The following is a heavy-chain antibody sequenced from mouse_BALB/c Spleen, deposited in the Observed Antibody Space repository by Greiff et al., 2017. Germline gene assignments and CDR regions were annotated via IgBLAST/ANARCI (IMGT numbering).Heavy chain of an antibody. CDR3: ASYYGSSFAY. V-gene: IGHV1-20*02. J-gene: IGHJ3*01. Sequence: DVQLQQSGPELVKPGASVKISCKASGYSFTGYFMNWVMQSHGKSLEWIGRINPYNGDTFYNQKFKGKATLTVDKSSSTAHMELRSLASEDSAVYYCASYYGSSFAYWGQGTLVTVSA. CDR2: INPYNGDT. CDR1: GYSFTGYF. D-gene: IGHD1-1*01.